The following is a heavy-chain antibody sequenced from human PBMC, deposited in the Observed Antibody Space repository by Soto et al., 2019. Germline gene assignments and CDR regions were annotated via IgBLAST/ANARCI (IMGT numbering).Heavy chain of an antibody. CDR3: ARGYGYSKGLLDY. V-gene: IGHV1-3*01. CDR1: GYTFTSYA. D-gene: IGHD4-4*01. Sequence: ASVKVSCKASGYTFTSYAMHWVRQAPGQRLEWMGWINAGNGNTKYSQKFQGRVTITRDTSASTAYMELSSLRSEDTAVHYCARGYGYSKGLLDYAGQSTLVTVSS. CDR2: INAGNGNT. J-gene: IGHJ4*02.